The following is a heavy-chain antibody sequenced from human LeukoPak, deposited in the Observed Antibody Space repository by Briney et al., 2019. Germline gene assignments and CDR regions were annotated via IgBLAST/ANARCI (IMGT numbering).Heavy chain of an antibody. CDR1: GFTFSSYW. D-gene: IGHD1-26*01. CDR2: IKQDGSEK. CDR3: AREGSGNRGYFDY. J-gene: IGHJ4*02. V-gene: IGHV3-7*01. Sequence: GGSLRLSCAASGFTFSSYWMSWVRQAPGKGLEWVANIKQDGSEKYYVDSVKGRFTISRDNAKNSLYLQMSSLRAEDTAVYYCAREGSGNRGYFDYWGQGTLVTVSS.